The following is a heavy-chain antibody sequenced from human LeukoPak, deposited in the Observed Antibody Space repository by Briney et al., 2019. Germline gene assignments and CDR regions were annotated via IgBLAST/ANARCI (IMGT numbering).Heavy chain of an antibody. D-gene: IGHD6-19*01. Sequence: GGSLRLSCAASGFAVSSNYMSWVRQAPGKGLEWVSLIYIGGSTYYADSVKGRFTISRDNSKNTVYLQMNSLRAEDTAVYYCAREGYSSGWHYFAYWGQGTLVTVSS. CDR3: AREGYSSGWHYFAY. CDR1: GFAVSSNY. J-gene: IGHJ4*02. V-gene: IGHV3-66*01. CDR2: IYIGGST.